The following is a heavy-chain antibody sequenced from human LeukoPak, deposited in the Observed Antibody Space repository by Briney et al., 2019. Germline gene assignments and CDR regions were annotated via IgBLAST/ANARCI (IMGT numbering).Heavy chain of an antibody. CDR1: GYNFTSYW. J-gene: IGHJ4*02. Sequence: PGXSLQISCKGSGYNFTSYWIGWVRQVPGKGLEWMGIIYPGDSDTRDSPSCQGQVTISAEKSISTAYLQWSSLKASDTAMYYCARGSVWGIDYWGQGTLVTVSS. CDR2: IYPGDSDT. CDR3: ARGSVWGIDY. D-gene: IGHD3-16*01. V-gene: IGHV5-51*01.